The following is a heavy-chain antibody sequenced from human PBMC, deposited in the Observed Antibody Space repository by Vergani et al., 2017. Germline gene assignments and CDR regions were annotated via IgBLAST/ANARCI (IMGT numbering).Heavy chain of an antibody. V-gene: IGHV4-61*05. J-gene: IGHJ4*02. CDR3: AIGGMVRGVIRYYFDY. CDR2: IYYSGST. D-gene: IGHD3-10*01. CDR1: GGSISSSSYY. Sequence: QLQLQESGPGLVKPSETLSLTCTVSGGSISSSSYYWGWIRQPPGKGLEWIGYIYYSGSTNYNPSLKSRVTMSVDTSKNQFSLKLSSVTAADTAVYYCAIGGMVRGVIRYYFDYWGQGTLVTVSS.